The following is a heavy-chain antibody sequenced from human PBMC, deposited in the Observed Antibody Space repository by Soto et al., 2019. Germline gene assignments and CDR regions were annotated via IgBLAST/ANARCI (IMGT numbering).Heavy chain of an antibody. V-gene: IGHV1-3*01. Sequence: ASVNVYCKAFGYTFTSYVVHWVSQAHGQRLAWMGWINAGNGNTKYSQKFQGRVTSTRDTSASTAYMELSSPRSEDTAVYYFARGYESSGYYRSLGYWGQGTFVT. J-gene: IGHJ4*01. CDR1: GYTFTSYV. CDR3: ARGYESSGYYRSLGY. CDR2: INAGNGNT. D-gene: IGHD3-22*01.